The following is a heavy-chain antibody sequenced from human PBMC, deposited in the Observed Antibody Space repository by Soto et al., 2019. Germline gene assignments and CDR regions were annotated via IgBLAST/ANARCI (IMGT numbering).Heavy chain of an antibody. CDR2: TYYRSKWYN. CDR1: GDSVSSNSAA. Sequence: SQTLSLTCAISGDSVSSNSAAWNWIRQSPSRGLEWLGRTYYRSKWYNDYAVSVKSRITINPDTSKNQFSLQLNSVTPEDTAVYYCARARYCSSTRCFYYYYGMDVWGQGTTVTVSS. V-gene: IGHV6-1*01. D-gene: IGHD2-2*01. J-gene: IGHJ6*02. CDR3: ARARYCSSTRCFYYYYGMDV.